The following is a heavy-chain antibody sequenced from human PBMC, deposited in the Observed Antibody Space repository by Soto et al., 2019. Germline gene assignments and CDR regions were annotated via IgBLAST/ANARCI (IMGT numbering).Heavy chain of an antibody. CDR1: GYTFTGYF. CDR3: ARSLRNYYYYGMDV. V-gene: IGHV1-69*05. Sequence: SGKVSCKASGYTFTGYFMHWLRQAPGQGLEWMGGIIPIFGGTNYAQKFQGRVTITTDESTSTAYMELSSLRSEDTAVYYCARSLRNYYYYGMDVWGQGTTVTVSS. J-gene: IGHJ6*02. D-gene: IGHD2-21*02. CDR2: IIPIFGGT.